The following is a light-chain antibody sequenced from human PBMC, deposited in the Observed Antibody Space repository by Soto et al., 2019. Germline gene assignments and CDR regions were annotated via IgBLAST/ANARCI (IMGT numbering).Light chain of an antibody. V-gene: IGKV3-15*01. CDR1: QTVSSN. CDR3: QQHTNWPPTIT. J-gene: IGKJ5*01. CDR2: GTS. Sequence: EVVMTQSPATLSVSPGERATLPCRASQTVSSNLAWYQQKPGQSPRLLIYGTSTRATGVPARFSGSGSGTDFTLTISSLEPEDFAVYYCQQHTNWPPTITFGQGTRLEIK.